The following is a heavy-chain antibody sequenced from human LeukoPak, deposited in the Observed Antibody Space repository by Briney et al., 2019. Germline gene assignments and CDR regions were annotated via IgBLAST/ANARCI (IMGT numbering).Heavy chain of an antibody. J-gene: IGHJ3*02. CDR1: GFTFSDYI. CDR2: IRRRSKNYTT. V-gene: IGHV3-72*01. D-gene: IGHD3-22*01. Sequence: GGSLRLSCEASGFTFSDYILDWVRQAPGKGLEWVGRIRRRSKNYTTEYAASVKDRFLISRDDSKNSLYLHMNGLKTEDMAVYYCSRDGTLSDDSGFDIWGQGTMVTVSS. CDR3: SRDGTLSDDSGFDI.